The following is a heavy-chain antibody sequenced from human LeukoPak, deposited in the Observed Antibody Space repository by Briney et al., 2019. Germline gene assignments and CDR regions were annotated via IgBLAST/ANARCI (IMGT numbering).Heavy chain of an antibody. V-gene: IGHV3-30*02. CDR2: IRYDGSNK. Sequence: GGSLRLSCAASGFTFSSYAMHWVRQAPGKGLEWVSFIRYDGSNKYYADSVKGRFTISRDNSKNTLYLQMNSLRAEDTAEYYCAKGRYYDILTGYCDYWGQGTLVTVCS. J-gene: IGHJ4*02. CDR1: GFTFSSYA. CDR3: AKGRYYDILTGYCDY. D-gene: IGHD3-9*01.